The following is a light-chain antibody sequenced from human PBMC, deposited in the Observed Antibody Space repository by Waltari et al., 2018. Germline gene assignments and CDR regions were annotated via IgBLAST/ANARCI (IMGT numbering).Light chain of an antibody. CDR2: EVS. CDR1: QSLLHSDGKTY. CDR3: MQGIHLPGT. Sequence: EIVMTQTPLSLSVTPGQPASISCKSSQSLLHSDGKTYLYWYLQKPGPSPQLLIYEVSCRFSGVPDRFSGSGSGTAFTLQISRVEAEDVGVYYCMQGIHLPGTFGGGPKVEIK. J-gene: IGKJ4*01. V-gene: IGKV2-29*03.